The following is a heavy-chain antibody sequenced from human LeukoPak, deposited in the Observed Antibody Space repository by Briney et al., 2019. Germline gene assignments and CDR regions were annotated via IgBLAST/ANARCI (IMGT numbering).Heavy chain of an antibody. Sequence: GGSLRLSCVASGFTFSSYSMTWVRQAPGKGLECVAVISYDGSNKYYADSVKGRFTISRDNSKNTLYLQMNSLRAEDTAVYYCARDPYCSSTSCYLFDYWGQGTLVTVSS. CDR3: ARDPYCSSTSCYLFDY. J-gene: IGHJ4*02. CDR2: ISYDGSNK. D-gene: IGHD2-2*01. V-gene: IGHV3-30*04. CDR1: GFTFSSYS.